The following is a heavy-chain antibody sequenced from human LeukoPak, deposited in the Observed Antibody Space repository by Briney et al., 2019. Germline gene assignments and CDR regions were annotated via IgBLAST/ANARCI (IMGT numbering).Heavy chain of an antibody. J-gene: IGHJ4*02. Sequence: ASVKVSCKASGYTFTSYDINWVRQATGQGLEWMGWMNPNSGNTGYAQKFQGRVTITRNTSISTAYMELSSLRPEDTAVYYCARGSARVRGVIDYWGQGTLVTVSS. V-gene: IGHV1-8*03. D-gene: IGHD3-10*01. CDR3: ARGSARVRGVIDY. CDR1: GYTFTSYD. CDR2: MNPNSGNT.